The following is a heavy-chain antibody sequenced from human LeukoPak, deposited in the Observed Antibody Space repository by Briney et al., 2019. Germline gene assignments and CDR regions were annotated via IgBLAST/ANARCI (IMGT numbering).Heavy chain of an antibody. CDR3: SRSDYYGSGSYPDY. J-gene: IGHJ4*02. V-gene: IGHV1-18*01. Sequence: ASVKVSCKASGYTFTSYGISWVRQAPGQGLEWMGWISAYNGNTNYEQKLQGRVTMTTDTSTSTAYMELRSLRSDDTAVYYCSRSDYYGSGSYPDYWGQGTLVTVSS. CDR1: GYTFTSYG. D-gene: IGHD3-10*01. CDR2: ISAYNGNT.